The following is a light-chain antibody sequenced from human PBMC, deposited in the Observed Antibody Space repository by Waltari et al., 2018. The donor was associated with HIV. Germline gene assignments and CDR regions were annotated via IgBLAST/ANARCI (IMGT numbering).Light chain of an antibody. V-gene: IGKV4-1*01. CDR1: RSLLHRSNNKNY. CDR2: CAS. Sequence: DIVMTQSPDSLIVSVGERATINCSASRSLLHRSNNKNYLAWFKVKTVQPPKVVIYCASVLDSGVPDRFSGGGSATDFTLAINDVQAEDVALYYCQQYFSLPPTFGQGT. J-gene: IGKJ2*01. CDR3: QQYFSLPPT.